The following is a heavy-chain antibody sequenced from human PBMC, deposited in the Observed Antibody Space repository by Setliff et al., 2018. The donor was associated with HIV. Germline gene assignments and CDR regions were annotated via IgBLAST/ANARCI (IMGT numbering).Heavy chain of an antibody. CDR2: IFHTGST. V-gene: IGHV4-4*02. Sequence: SETLSLTCAVSGASISSGNWWSWVRQSPGKGLEWIGEIFHTGSTNYNPSLKSRVTISVDTSKNHFSLNVSSLTAADTALYYCARLVRGGSGHYFDYWGQGKLVTVSS. CDR3: ARLVRGGSGHYFDY. D-gene: IGHD3-10*01. J-gene: IGHJ4*02. CDR1: GASISSGNW.